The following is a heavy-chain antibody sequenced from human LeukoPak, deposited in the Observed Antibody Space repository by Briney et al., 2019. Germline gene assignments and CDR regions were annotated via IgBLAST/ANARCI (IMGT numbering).Heavy chain of an antibody. Sequence: GGSLRLSCTVSGFTVSSNSWSWVRQAPGKGLEWVSFIYSGGNTHYSDSVTGRFTISRDDSKNTLYLQMNSLRAEDTAVYYCAKDSLSTGSSGFRWFDPWGQGTLVTVSS. D-gene: IGHD6-19*01. CDR3: AKDSLSTGSSGFRWFDP. CDR2: IYSGGNT. J-gene: IGHJ5*02. V-gene: IGHV3-53*05. CDR1: GFTVSSNS.